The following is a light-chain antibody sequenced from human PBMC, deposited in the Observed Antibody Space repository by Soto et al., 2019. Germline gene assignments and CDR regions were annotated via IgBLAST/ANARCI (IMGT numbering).Light chain of an antibody. CDR1: QSVLYSSNNKNY. Sequence: DIVMTQSPDSLAVSLGERATINCESSQSVLYSSNNKNYLAWYQQKPGQPPKLLIYWASTRESGVPDRFSGSGSGTDFTLTISSLQAEDVAVYYSQQYYSTPWTLGQGTQVEIK. V-gene: IGKV4-1*01. CDR3: QQYYSTPWT. CDR2: WAS. J-gene: IGKJ1*01.